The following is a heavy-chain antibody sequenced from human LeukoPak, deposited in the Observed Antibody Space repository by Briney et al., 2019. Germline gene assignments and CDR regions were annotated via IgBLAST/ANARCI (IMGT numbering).Heavy chain of an antibody. J-gene: IGHJ6*03. V-gene: IGHV4-34*01. CDR1: GGSFSGYY. Sequence: SETLSLTCAVYGGSFSGYYWSWIRQPPGKGLEWIGEINHSGSTNYNPSLKSRVTISVDTSKNQFSLKLSSVTAADTAVYYCARVLRYFDWLSRGYYMDVWGKGTTVTVSS. CDR2: INHSGST. CDR3: ARVLRYFDWLSRGYYMDV. D-gene: IGHD3-9*01.